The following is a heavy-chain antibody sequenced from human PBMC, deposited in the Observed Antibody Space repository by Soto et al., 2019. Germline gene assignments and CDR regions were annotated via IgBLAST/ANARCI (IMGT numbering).Heavy chain of an antibody. CDR3: ARGEAWPDAAFDI. V-gene: IGHV3-33*01. CDR2: IWKDGNNK. J-gene: IGHJ3*02. D-gene: IGHD5-12*01. CDR1: GFTVSNYG. Sequence: QVQLVESGGGVVQPGQSLRLSCAASGFTVSNYGMHWVRQAPGKGLEWVAVIWKDGNNKYYRDTVKGRFTISRDNSKNTLDLQTSSLRGEDTAVYYCARGEAWPDAAFDIWGQGTMVTVPS.